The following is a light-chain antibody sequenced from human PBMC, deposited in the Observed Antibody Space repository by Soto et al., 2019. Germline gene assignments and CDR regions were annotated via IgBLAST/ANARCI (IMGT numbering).Light chain of an antibody. J-gene: IGLJ2*01. CDR2: EVS. V-gene: IGLV2-14*01. Sequence: QSALTQPASVSGSPGQSITISCNGTSSDFNSYNYVSWYQQRPGKAPKLMIYEVSYRPSGVSNRFSGSKSGNTASLTISGLQAEDEADYYCSSYTTSSTLVIFGGGTKLTVL. CDR3: SSYTTSSTLVI. CDR1: SSDFNSYNY.